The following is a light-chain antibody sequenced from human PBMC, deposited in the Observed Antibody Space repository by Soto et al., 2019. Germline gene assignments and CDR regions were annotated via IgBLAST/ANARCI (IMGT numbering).Light chain of an antibody. V-gene: IGKV3-20*01. Sequence: EIVLTQSPATLSSSPGERATLSCRASQSVSSSYLAWYQLKPGQAPRLLIYGASSRATGIPDRFSGSGSGTDFTLTISRLDPEDFAVYFCQQYGSSPRTVGQGTKVDIK. J-gene: IGKJ1*01. CDR1: QSVSSSY. CDR2: GAS. CDR3: QQYGSSPRT.